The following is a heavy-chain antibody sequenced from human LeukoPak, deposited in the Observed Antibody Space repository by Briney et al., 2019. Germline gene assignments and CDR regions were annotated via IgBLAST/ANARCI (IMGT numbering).Heavy chain of an antibody. V-gene: IGHV4-59*01. D-gene: IGHD3-22*01. CDR1: GGSISSYY. CDR3: ARDTSYYYDSSGPYPDDAFDI. CDR2: IYYSGST. J-gene: IGHJ3*02. Sequence: KPSETLSLTCTVSGGSISSYYWSWIRQPPGKGLEWIVYIYYSGSTNYNPSLKSRVTISVDTSKNQFSLKLSSVTAADTAVYYCARDTSYYYDSSGPYPDDAFDIWGQGTMVTVSS.